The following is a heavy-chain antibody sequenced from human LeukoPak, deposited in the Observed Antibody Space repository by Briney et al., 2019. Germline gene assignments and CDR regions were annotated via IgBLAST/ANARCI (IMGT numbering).Heavy chain of an antibody. J-gene: IGHJ4*02. Sequence: GGSLRLSCAASGFTFSSYAMSWVRQAPGKGLEWVSAISGSGGSTYYADSVKGRFTISRDNSKNMLYLQMNSLRAEDTAVYYCAKQVDSSGWYGEYYFDYWGQGTLVTVSS. CDR1: GFTFSSYA. CDR2: ISGSGGST. V-gene: IGHV3-23*01. D-gene: IGHD6-19*01. CDR3: AKQVDSSGWYGEYYFDY.